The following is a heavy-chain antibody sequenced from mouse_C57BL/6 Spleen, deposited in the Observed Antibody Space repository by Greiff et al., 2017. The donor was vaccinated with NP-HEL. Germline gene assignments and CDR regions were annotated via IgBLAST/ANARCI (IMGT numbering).Heavy chain of an antibody. CDR2: IDPETGGT. CDR1: GYTFTDYE. D-gene: IGHD2-4*01. Sequence: VQLQQSGAELVRPGASVTLSCKASGYTFTDYEMHWVKQTPVHGLEWIGAIDPETGGTAYNQKFKGKAILTADKSSSTAYMELRSLTSEDSAVYYCTISGIYYDYDRRYFDYWGQGTTLTVSS. J-gene: IGHJ2*01. V-gene: IGHV1-15*01. CDR3: TISGIYYDYDRRYFDY.